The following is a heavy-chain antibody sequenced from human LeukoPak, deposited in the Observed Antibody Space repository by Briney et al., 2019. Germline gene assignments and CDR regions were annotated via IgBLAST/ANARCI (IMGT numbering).Heavy chain of an antibody. V-gene: IGHV5-51*01. Sequence: GESLKISCKGYVYSFTSYWIGWVRQMPGKGLEWMGIINPADSDTGYSPSFQGQVTISTDKSISTAYLQWSSLKASDTAMYYCARLGDYGMDVWGQGTTVAVSS. J-gene: IGHJ6*02. CDR2: INPADSDT. CDR1: VYSFTSYW. CDR3: ARLGDYGMDV.